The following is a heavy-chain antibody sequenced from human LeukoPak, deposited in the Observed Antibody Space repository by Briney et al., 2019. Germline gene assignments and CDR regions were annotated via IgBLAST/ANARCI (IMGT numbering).Heavy chain of an antibody. D-gene: IGHD3-9*01. J-gene: IGHJ4*02. V-gene: IGHV1-46*01. Sequence: ASVKVSCKASGYTFTSYYMHWVRQAPGQGLEWMGIINPSGGSTSYAQKFQGRVTMTRDTSTSTVYMELSSLRSEDTAVYYCARDHGVLRYFDWLIKGYYFDYWGQGTLVTVSS. CDR2: INPSGGST. CDR1: GYTFTSYY. CDR3: ARDHGVLRYFDWLIKGYYFDY.